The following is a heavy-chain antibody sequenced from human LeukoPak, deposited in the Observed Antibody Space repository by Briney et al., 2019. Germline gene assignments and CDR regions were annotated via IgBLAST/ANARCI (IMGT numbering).Heavy chain of an antibody. CDR3: ARQAPYSGNYFDY. CDR1: GGSISSYY. D-gene: IGHD6-13*01. J-gene: IGHJ4*02. CDR2: IYYSGST. Sequence: PSETLSLTCTVSGGSISSYYWSWIRQPPGKGLEWIGYIYYSGSTNYNPSLKSRVTISVDTSKNQFSLKLSSVTAADTAVYYCARQAPYSGNYFDYWGQGTLVTVSS. V-gene: IGHV4-59*08.